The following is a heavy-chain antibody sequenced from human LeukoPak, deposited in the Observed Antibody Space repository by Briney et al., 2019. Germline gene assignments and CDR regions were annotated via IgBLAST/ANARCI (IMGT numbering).Heavy chain of an antibody. CDR2: ISSSSSYI. CDR1: GFTFSSYS. J-gene: IGHJ5*02. D-gene: IGHD5-12*01. CDR3: ARGLGQRFDP. V-gene: IGHV3-21*01. Sequence: GGSLRLSCAASGFTFSSYSMNWVRQAPGKGLEWVSSISSSSSYIYYADSVKGRFTISRDNAKNSLYLQMSSLRAEDTAVYYCARGLGQRFDPWGQGTLVTVSS.